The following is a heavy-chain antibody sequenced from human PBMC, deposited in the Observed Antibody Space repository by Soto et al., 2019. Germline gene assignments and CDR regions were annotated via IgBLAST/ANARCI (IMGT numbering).Heavy chain of an antibody. D-gene: IGHD3-10*01. CDR3: ARQAYYYGSGSYYQGNWFDP. V-gene: IGHV1-8*01. CDR2: MNPNSGNT. J-gene: IGHJ5*02. CDR1: GYTFTSYD. Sequence: ASVKVSCKASGYTFTSYDINWVRQATGQGLEWMGWMNPNSGNTGYAQKFQGRVTMTRNTSISTAYMELSSLRSEDTAVYYCARQAYYYGSGSYYQGNWFDPWGQGTLVTVSS.